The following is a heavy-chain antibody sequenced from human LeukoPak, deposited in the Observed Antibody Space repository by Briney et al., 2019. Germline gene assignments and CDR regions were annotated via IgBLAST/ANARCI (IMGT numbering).Heavy chain of an antibody. J-gene: IGHJ4*02. CDR2: TYYRSKWYN. Sequence: SQTLSLTCAISGDSVSRNSAVWNWIRQSPSRGLEWLGRTYYRSKWYNEYAVSVKSRITINPDTSKNHFSLQLNSVTAEDTAVYYCARSTMVRGVPFDYWGQGILVTVSS. V-gene: IGHV6-1*01. CDR1: GDSVSRNSAV. CDR3: ARSTMVRGVPFDY. D-gene: IGHD3-10*01.